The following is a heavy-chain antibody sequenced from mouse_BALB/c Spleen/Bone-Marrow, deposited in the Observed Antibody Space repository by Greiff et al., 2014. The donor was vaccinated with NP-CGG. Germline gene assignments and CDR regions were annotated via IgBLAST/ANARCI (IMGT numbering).Heavy chain of an antibody. V-gene: IGHV14-3*02. CDR1: GFNIKDTY. J-gene: IGHJ4*01. CDR3: ARYYYGSSYAMDY. CDR2: IDPANGNT. D-gene: IGHD1-1*01. Sequence: EVKVEESGAELVKPGASVKLSCTASGFNIKDTYMHRVKQRPEQGLEWIGRIDPANGNTKYDPKFQGKATITADTSSNTAYLQLSSLTSEDTAVYYCARYYYGSSYAMDYWGQGTSVTVSS.